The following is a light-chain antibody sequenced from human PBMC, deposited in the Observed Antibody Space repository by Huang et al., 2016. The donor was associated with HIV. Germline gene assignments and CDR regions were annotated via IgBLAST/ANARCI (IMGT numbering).Light chain of an antibody. J-gene: IGKJ4*01. CDR1: QSVLYSSNNKNY. CDR2: WAS. V-gene: IGKV4-1*01. CDR3: QQYYTTPLT. Sequence: DIVMTQSPDSLVVSLGETATINCKSSQSVLYSSNNKNYLAWYQQKPGQPPKLLIYWASTRESGVPDRFSGSGSGTDFTLTISTLQAEDVAVYYCQQYYTTPLTFGGGTKVEIK.